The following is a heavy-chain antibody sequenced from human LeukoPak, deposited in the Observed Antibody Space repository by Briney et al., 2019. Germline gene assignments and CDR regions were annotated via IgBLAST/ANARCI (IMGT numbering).Heavy chain of an antibody. D-gene: IGHD2-21*02. CDR1: GGSISSSSYY. CDR3: ARTYPDCDY. CDR2: IYYSGST. J-gene: IGHJ4*02. Sequence: SETLSLTCTVSGGSISSSSYYWGWIRQPPGKGLEWIGYIYYSGSTYYNPSLQSRVTLSVDTSKNQFSLKLTSVTATDTAVYYCARTYPDCDYWGQGTLVTVSS. V-gene: IGHV4-39*01.